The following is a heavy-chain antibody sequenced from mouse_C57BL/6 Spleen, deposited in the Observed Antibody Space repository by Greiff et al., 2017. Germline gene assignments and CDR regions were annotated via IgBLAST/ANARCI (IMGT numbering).Heavy chain of an antibody. J-gene: IGHJ1*03. CDR2: IYPRSGNT. CDR3: ARAYYYCGSSTHWYFDV. CDR1: GYTFTSYG. V-gene: IGHV1-81*01. Sequence: QVQLQQSGAELARPGASVKLSCKASGYTFTSYGISWVKQRTGQGLEWIGEIYPRSGNTYYNEKFKGKATLTADQSSSTAYMQLRSLTSEDSAVYFCARAYYYCGSSTHWYFDVWGTGTTVTVSS. D-gene: IGHD1-1*01.